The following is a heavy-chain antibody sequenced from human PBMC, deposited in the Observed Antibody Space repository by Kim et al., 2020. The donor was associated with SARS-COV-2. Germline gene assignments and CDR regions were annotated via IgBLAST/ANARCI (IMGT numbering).Heavy chain of an antibody. CDR3: AKEGDRQKLWFGESLRWFDP. Sequence: GGSLRLSCAASGFTFSSYAMSWVRQAPGKGLEWVSAISGSGGSTYYADSVKGRFTISRDNSKNTLYLQMNSLRAEDTAVYYCAKEGDRQKLWFGESLRWFDPWGQGTLVTVSS. J-gene: IGHJ5*02. CDR1: GFTFSSYA. V-gene: IGHV3-23*01. D-gene: IGHD3-10*01. CDR2: ISGSGGST.